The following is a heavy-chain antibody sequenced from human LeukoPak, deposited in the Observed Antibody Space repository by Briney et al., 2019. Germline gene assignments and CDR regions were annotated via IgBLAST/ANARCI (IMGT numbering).Heavy chain of an antibody. J-gene: IGHJ6*02. CDR2: IGGSGTTT. CDR1: GFTFSDSF. CDR3: AKRGYSKSWYSMDV. V-gene: IGHV3-23*01. Sequence: PGGSLRLSCEASGFTFSDSFMSWVRQAPGKGLEWVSVIGGSGTTTYYADSVKGRFTIFRDNSMNTVYLQMNSLRAEDTAVFYCAKRGYSKSWYSMDVWGQGTTVTVSS. D-gene: IGHD1-26*01.